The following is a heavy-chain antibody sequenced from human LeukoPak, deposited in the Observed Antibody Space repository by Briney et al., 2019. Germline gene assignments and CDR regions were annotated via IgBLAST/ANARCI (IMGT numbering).Heavy chain of an antibody. V-gene: IGHV1-8*01. CDR2: MNPNSGNT. J-gene: IGHJ3*02. CDR1: GYTFTSYD. Sequence: ASVKVSCKASGYTFTSYDINWVQQATGQGLEWMGWMNPNSGNTGYAQKFQGRVTMTRNTSISTAYMELSSLRSEDTAVYYCASVVVVPALADDAFDIWGQGTMVTVSS. CDR3: ASVVVVPALADDAFDI. D-gene: IGHD2-2*01.